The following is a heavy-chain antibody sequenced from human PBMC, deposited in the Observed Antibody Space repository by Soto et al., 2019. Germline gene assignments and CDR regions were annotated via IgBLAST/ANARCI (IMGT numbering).Heavy chain of an antibody. J-gene: IGHJ5*02. D-gene: IGHD6-19*01. V-gene: IGHV4-31*03. Sequence: LSFTCTVSGGSISSGGYYWRWVRQHPGKGLEWIGYIYYSGSTYYNPSLKSRVTISVDTSKNQFSLKLSSVTAADTAVYYCARDQGIAVAGNNWFDPWGQGTLVTVSS. CDR1: GGSISSGGYY. CDR2: IYYSGST. CDR3: ARDQGIAVAGNNWFDP.